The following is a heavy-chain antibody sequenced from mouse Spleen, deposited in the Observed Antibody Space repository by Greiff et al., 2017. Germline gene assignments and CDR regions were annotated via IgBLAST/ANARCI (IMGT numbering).Heavy chain of an antibody. J-gene: IGHJ3*01. Sequence: EVKVEESGGGLVKRGGSLKLSCAASGFTFSSYAMSWVRQTPEKRLEWVATISSGGGNTYYPDSVKGRFTISRDNAKNTLYLQMSSLKSEDTAMYYCARPTIYYDYSWFAYWGQGTLVTVSA. D-gene: IGHD2-4*01. CDR3: ARPTIYYDYSWFAY. CDR2: ISSGGGNT. V-gene: IGHV5-9*04. CDR1: GFTFSSYA.